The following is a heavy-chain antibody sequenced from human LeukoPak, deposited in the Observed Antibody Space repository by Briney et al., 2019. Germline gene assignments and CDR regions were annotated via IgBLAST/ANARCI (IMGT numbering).Heavy chain of an antibody. V-gene: IGHV5-51*01. CDR2: IYPGDSDT. Sequence: HGESLKISCKGSGYNFINYWIGWVRQMPGKGLEWMGIIYPGDSDTRYNPSFQGQVTMSADKSISTAYLQWSSLKASDTAMYYCARHGGDWGGPPEDYWGQGTLVTVSS. CDR3: ARHGGDWGGPPEDY. J-gene: IGHJ4*02. D-gene: IGHD3-16*01. CDR1: GYNFINYW.